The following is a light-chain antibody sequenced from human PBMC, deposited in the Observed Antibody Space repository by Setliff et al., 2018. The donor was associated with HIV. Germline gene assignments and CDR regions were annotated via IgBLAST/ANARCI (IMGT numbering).Light chain of an antibody. CDR1: SSDVGAYNY. Sequence: QSVLTQPRSVSGSPGQSVTISCTGTSSDVGAYNYVSWYQQHPGKAPKLMIYDVSNRPSGVPDRFSGSKSGNTASLTISGLQDEDEADYYCCSYAGTYTSYWIFGGGTKSPS. CDR3: CSYAGTYTSYWI. V-gene: IGLV2-11*01. J-gene: IGLJ3*02. CDR2: DVS.